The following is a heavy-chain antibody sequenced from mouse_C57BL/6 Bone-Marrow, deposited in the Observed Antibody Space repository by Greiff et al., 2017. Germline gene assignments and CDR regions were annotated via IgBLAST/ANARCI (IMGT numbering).Heavy chain of an antibody. CDR3: TRAYSNYFRDY. J-gene: IGHJ4*01. CDR1: GFTFSSYA. CDR2: ISSGGDYI. D-gene: IGHD2-5*01. Sequence: DVKLQESGEGLVKPGGSLKLSCAASGFTFSSYAMSWVRQTPEKRLEWVAYISSGGDYIYYADTVKGRFTISRDNARNTLYLQMSSLKSEDTAMYYCTRAYSNYFRDYWGQGTSVTVSS. V-gene: IGHV5-9-1*02.